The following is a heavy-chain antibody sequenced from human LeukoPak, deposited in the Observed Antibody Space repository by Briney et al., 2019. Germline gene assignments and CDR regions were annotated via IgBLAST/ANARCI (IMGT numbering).Heavy chain of an antibody. D-gene: IGHD1-26*01. CDR1: GGSISSYY. CDR3: ARDGGIVGAGIDY. J-gene: IGHJ4*02. Sequence: SETLSLTCTVYGGSISSYYWSWIRQPAGKGLEWLGRIYTSGSTNYNPSLKSRVTMSVDTSKNQFSLKLRSVTAADKAVYYCARDGGIVGAGIDYWGQGTLVTVSS. CDR2: IYTSGST. V-gene: IGHV4-4*07.